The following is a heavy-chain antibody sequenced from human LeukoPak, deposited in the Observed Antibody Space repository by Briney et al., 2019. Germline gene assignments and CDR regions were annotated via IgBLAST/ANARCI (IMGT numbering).Heavy chain of an antibody. CDR1: GGSISSYY. V-gene: IGHV4-59*01. CDR2: IYYSGST. J-gene: IGHJ4*02. Sequence: SETLSLTCTVSGGSISSYYWSWIRQSPGKGLEWIGYIYYSGSTNYNPSLKSRVTISVDTSKNQFSLKLSSVTAADTAVYYCARSQWELLRPFDYWGQGTLVTVSS. CDR3: ARSQWELLRPFDY. D-gene: IGHD1-26*01.